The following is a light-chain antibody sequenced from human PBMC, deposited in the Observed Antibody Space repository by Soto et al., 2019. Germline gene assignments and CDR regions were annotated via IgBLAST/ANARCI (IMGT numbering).Light chain of an antibody. Sequence: DIQMTQSPSSLSASVGDRVTITCQASQDISNYLNWYQQKPGKAPKLLIYDASNLETGVPSRFSGSGSGTDFTLTISSLQPEDFATYYCQRDYNNIRTFGQGTKV. CDR3: QRDYNNIRT. J-gene: IGKJ1*01. V-gene: IGKV1-33*01. CDR1: QDISNY. CDR2: DAS.